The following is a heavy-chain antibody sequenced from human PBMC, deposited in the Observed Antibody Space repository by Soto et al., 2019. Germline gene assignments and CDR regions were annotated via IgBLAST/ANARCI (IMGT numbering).Heavy chain of an antibody. D-gene: IGHD5-12*01. CDR3: ARSGYASDFDY. V-gene: IGHV3-72*01. CDR1: GFTFSDHY. Sequence: EVQLVESGGGLVQPGGSLRLSCAASGFTFSDHYMDWVRQAPGKGLEWVGRTRNKANSHTTEYAASVKGRFTISRDDSKNPLYLQMNSLKTEDTAVYYCARSGYASDFDYWGQGTLVTVSS. J-gene: IGHJ4*02. CDR2: TRNKANSHTT.